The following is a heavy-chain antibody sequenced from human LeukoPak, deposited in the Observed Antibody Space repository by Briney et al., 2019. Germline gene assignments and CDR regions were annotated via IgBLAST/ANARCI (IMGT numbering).Heavy chain of an antibody. CDR2: ISPYDDNR. J-gene: IGHJ4*02. Sequence: ASVKVSCKASGYTFTGYGITWVRQAPGQGLEGRGWISPYDDNRNYTQKLQGRVTMTRDTSISTAYMELSRLRSDDTAVYYCARDKVIAAAGYFDYWGQGTLVTVSS. CDR3: ARDKVIAAAGYFDY. D-gene: IGHD6-13*01. CDR1: GYTFTGYG. V-gene: IGHV1-18*01.